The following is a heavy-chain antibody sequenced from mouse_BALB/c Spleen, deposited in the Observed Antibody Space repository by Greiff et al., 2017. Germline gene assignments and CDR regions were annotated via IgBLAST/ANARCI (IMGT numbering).Heavy chain of an antibody. CDR3: ARDRNYYGSRGFFDY. CDR1: GFTFSSYA. J-gene: IGHJ2*01. Sequence: EVQGVESGGGLVKPGGSLKLSCAASGFTFSSYAMSWVRQSPEKRLEWVAEISSGGSYTYYPDTVTGRFTISRDNAKNTLYLEMSSLRSEDTAMYYCARDRNYYGSRGFFDYWGQGTTLTVSS. V-gene: IGHV5-9-4*01. CDR2: ISSGGSYT. D-gene: IGHD1-1*01.